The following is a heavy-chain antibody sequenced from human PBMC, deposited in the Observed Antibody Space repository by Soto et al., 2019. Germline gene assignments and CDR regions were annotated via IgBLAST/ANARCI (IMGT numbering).Heavy chain of an antibody. CDR1: GFTFNIYW. Sequence: EVQLVESGGGLVQPGGSLRLSCVASGFTFNIYWMHWVRQAPGKGLEWVSRIDNDGSATTYADSVNGRFTISRDNAKRTLFLQMNTLRVDDTAVYYCARDNWNSYWGQGTLVTVSS. V-gene: IGHV3-74*01. D-gene: IGHD1-1*01. J-gene: IGHJ4*02. CDR2: IDNDGSAT. CDR3: ARDNWNSY.